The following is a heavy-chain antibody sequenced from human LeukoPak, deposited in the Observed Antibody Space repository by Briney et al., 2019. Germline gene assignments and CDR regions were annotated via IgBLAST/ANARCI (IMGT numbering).Heavy chain of an antibody. D-gene: IGHD1-1*01. CDR1: GGSFSGYY. CDR2: MHQSGAT. V-gene: IGHV4-34*01. J-gene: IGHJ2*01. CDR3: ARVPTGYRYFDL. Sequence: SETLSLTCAVYGGSFSGYYWSWIRQTPGKGLEWIGKMHQSGATNYNPFLKSRVTISVDTSKNQFSLKLSSVTAADTAVYYCARVPTGYRYFDLWGRGTLVTVSS.